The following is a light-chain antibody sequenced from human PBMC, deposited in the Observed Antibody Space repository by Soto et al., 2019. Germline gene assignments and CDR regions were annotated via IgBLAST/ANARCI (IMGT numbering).Light chain of an antibody. J-gene: IGLJ1*01. CDR3: AAWDDSLNGLYV. CDR2: SNN. CDR1: SSNIGSNT. Sequence: QAVVTQPHSASGTPGQRVTISCSGSSSNIGSNTVNWYQQLPGTAPKLLIYSNNQRPSGVPDRFSGSKSGTSASLAISGLQSEDEADSYCAAWDDSLNGLYVFGTGTKVTVL. V-gene: IGLV1-44*01.